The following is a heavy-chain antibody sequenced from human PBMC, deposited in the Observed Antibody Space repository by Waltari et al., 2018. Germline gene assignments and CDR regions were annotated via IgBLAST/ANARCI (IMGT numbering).Heavy chain of an antibody. Sequence: QVQLVQSGAEVKKPGASVKVSCKASGYTFTGYYMHWVRQAPGQGLEWMGWINPNCGGTNYAQKFQDRVTMTRDTSISTAYMELSRLRSDDTAVYYCARVGRFLEWLSPLFDYWGQGTLVTVSS. V-gene: IGHV1-2*02. CDR1: GYTFTGYY. D-gene: IGHD3-3*01. J-gene: IGHJ4*02. CDR3: ARVGRFLEWLSPLFDY. CDR2: INPNCGGT.